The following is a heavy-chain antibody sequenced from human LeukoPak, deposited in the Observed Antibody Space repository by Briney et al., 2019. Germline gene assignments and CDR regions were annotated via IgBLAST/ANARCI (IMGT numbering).Heavy chain of an antibody. CDR1: GYTFTSYG. V-gene: IGHV1-18*01. D-gene: IGHD4-17*01. J-gene: IGHJ4*02. CDR2: ISAYNGNT. CDR3: ARGAAETQYGDYCCY. Sequence: ASVKVSCKASGYTFTSYGISWVRQAPGQGLEWMGWISAYNGNTNYAQKLQGRVTMTTDTSTSTAYMELRSLRSDDTAVYYCARGAAETQYGDYCCYWGQGTLVTVSS.